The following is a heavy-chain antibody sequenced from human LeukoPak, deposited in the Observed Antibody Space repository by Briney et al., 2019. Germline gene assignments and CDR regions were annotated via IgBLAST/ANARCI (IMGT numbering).Heavy chain of an antibody. Sequence: PSETLSLTCAVYGGSFSGYYWSWIRQPPGKGLEWIGEINHSGGTNYNPSLKSRVTISVDTSENQFSLKLSSVTAADTAVYYCARRQTYDFWSGLDAFDIWGQGTMVTVSS. CDR2: INHSGGT. D-gene: IGHD3-3*01. CDR3: ARRQTYDFWSGLDAFDI. V-gene: IGHV4-34*01. CDR1: GGSFSGYY. J-gene: IGHJ3*02.